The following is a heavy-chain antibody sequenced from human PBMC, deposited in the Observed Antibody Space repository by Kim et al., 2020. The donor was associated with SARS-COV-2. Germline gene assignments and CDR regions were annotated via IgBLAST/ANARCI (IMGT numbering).Heavy chain of an antibody. V-gene: IGHV4-31*03. J-gene: IGHJ4*02. CDR1: GTSISSGGYF. Sequence: SETLSLTCTVSGTSISSGGYFWSWIRQHPGKGLEWIGYIFYSGTTYYNPSLKRRVSISVDRSKNQFSVILSSVTVADTAVYYCARVGGGAYYFDYWGQG. CDR3: ARVGGGAYYFDY. CDR2: IFYSGTT. D-gene: IGHD3-10*01.